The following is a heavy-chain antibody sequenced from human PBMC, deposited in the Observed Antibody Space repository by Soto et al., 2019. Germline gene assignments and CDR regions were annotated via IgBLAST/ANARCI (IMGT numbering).Heavy chain of an antibody. Sequence: GESLKISCAASGFTFSNAWMNWVRQAPGKGLEWVGRIKSKTDGVTTDYAAPVKGRFTISRDDSKNTLYLQMNSLKTEDTAVYYCTTDAVTTFRYYYYGMDVWGQGTTVTVSS. CDR3: TTDAVTTFRYYYYGMDV. CDR1: GFTFSNAW. J-gene: IGHJ6*02. V-gene: IGHV3-15*07. D-gene: IGHD4-17*01. CDR2: IKSKTDGVTT.